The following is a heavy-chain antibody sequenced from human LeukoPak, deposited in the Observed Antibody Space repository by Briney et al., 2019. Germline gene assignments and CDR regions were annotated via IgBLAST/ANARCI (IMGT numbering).Heavy chain of an antibody. D-gene: IGHD3-3*01. Sequence: PGESLKISCQGSGYSFTSYWIGWVRQMPGKGLGWMGIIYPGDSDTRYSPSIQGQVTISADNSISTAYQQWSSQKASDTAMYYCASGGSSGFWSGYPYYFDYWGRGTLVTVSS. J-gene: IGHJ4*02. V-gene: IGHV5-51*01. CDR3: ASGGSSGFWSGYPYYFDY. CDR2: IYPGDSDT. CDR1: GYSFTSYW.